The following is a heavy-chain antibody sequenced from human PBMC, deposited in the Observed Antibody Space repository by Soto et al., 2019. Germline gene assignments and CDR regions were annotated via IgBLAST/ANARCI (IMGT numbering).Heavy chain of an antibody. D-gene: IGHD3-10*01. Sequence: PSETLSPTCTVSGGSISSSSYYWGWIRQPPGKVLEWIGSIYYSGSTYYNPSLKSRVTISVDTSKNQFSLKLSSVTAADTAVYYCARLGTTMVRGVPYYYYGMDVWGQGTTVT. V-gene: IGHV4-39*01. J-gene: IGHJ6*02. CDR1: GGSISSSSYY. CDR3: ARLGTTMVRGVPYYYYGMDV. CDR2: IYYSGST.